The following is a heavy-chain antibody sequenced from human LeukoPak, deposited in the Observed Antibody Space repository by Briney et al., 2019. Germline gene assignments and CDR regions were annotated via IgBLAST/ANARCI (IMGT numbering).Heavy chain of an antibody. J-gene: IGHJ3*02. D-gene: IGHD5/OR15-5a*01. CDR1: GFTFSSYA. CDR3: ARDQVYAFDI. CDR2: ISSSASVT. Sequence: GGSLRLSCAASGFTFSSYAMSWVRQAPGKGLEWISYISSSASVTYYADSVNGRFSISRDNAKNSLFLQLNNLRDEDTAMYYCARDQVYAFDIWGQGTMVTVSS. V-gene: IGHV3-48*02.